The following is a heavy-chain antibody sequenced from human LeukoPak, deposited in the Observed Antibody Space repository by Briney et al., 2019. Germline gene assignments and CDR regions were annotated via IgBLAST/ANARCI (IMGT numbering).Heavy chain of an antibody. J-gene: IGHJ4*02. CDR2: IESKTDGGTT. D-gene: IGHD3-22*01. Sequence: GGSLRLSCAASGFTFSNAWMSWVRQAPGKGLEWVGRIESKTDGGTTDYAAPVKGRFTISRDDSKNTLYLQMNSLKTEDTAVYYCTTPLSYYYDSSGYYVGGHFDYWGQGTLVTVSS. CDR1: GFTFSNAW. CDR3: TTPLSYYYDSSGYYVGGHFDY. V-gene: IGHV3-15*04.